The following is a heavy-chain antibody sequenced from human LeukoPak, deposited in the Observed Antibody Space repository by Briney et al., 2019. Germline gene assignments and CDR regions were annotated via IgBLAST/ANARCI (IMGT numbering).Heavy chain of an antibody. CDR2: ISAYNGNT. CDR1: GYTFTSYG. Sequence: ASVKVSCKASGYTFTSYGISWVRQAPGQGLEWMGWISAYNGNTNYAQKLQGRVTMTTDTSTSTAYMELRSLRSDDTAVYYCARDHSSGRTNSRGNWFDPWGQGTLVTVSS. V-gene: IGHV1-18*01. CDR3: ARDHSSGRTNSRGNWFDP. J-gene: IGHJ5*02. D-gene: IGHD6-19*01.